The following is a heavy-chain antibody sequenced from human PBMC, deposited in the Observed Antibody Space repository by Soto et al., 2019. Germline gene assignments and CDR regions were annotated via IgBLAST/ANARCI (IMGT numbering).Heavy chain of an antibody. V-gene: IGHV4-31*03. CDR1: GDSISRIDYY. CDR2: IYFRGNT. J-gene: IGHJ3*02. Sequence: PSETLSLTCSVSGDSISRIDYYWTWIRQHPEKGLEWIGNIYFRGNTYYSPSLESRLTISVDTSKNQFSLKLTPVTAADTAVYYFARERGSYDSGGYLIRGAFDIWGQGTMVTVSS. D-gene: IGHD3-22*01. CDR3: ARERGSYDSGGYLIRGAFDI.